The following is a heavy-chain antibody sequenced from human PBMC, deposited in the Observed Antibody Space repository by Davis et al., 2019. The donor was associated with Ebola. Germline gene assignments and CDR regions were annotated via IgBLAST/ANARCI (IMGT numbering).Heavy chain of an antibody. CDR3: ARRQLGSYKYGFDV. CDR2: INAGSGNT. Sequence: ASVKVSCKASGYTFTNFAVHWVRQAPGQRLEWMGWINAGSGNTKYSQNFQGRVTITTDTSASTGYMELNSLRSDDTAVYYCARRQLGSYKYGFDVWGQGTTVTVSS. V-gene: IGHV1-3*01. J-gene: IGHJ6*02. CDR1: GYTFTNFA. D-gene: IGHD6-6*01.